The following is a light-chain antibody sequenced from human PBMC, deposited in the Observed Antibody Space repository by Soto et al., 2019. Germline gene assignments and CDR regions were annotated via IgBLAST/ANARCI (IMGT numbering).Light chain of an antibody. V-gene: IGKV3-20*01. CDR1: QNVTSNL. J-gene: IGKJ1*01. CDR2: GAS. Sequence: TVLTQSPGTLSLSPGERATLSCRASQNVTSNLLVWYQQHPGQAPRLLLYGASSRATGIPDRFSGSGSGTDFTLPSRRLEPDVFAVYYFQKYWTFWTFGQGTKVEIK. CDR3: QKYWTFWT.